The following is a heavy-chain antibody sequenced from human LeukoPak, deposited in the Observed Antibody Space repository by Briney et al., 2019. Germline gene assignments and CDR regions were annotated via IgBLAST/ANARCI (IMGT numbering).Heavy chain of an antibody. D-gene: IGHD4-17*01. CDR1: GGTFSSYA. CDR3: ARDILALEGDYLFDY. J-gene: IGHJ4*02. CDR2: IIPIFGTA. V-gene: IGHV1-69*05. Sequence: SVKVSCKASGGTFSSYAISWVRQAPGQGLEWMGRIIPIFGTANYVQKFQGRVTITTDESTSTAYMELSSLRSEDTAVYYCARDILALEGDYLFDYWGQGTLVTVSS.